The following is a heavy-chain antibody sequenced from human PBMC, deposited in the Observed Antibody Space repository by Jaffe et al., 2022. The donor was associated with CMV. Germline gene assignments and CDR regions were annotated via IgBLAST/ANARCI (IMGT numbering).Heavy chain of an antibody. V-gene: IGHV3-53*02. Sequence: EVQLVETGGGLIQPGGSLRLSCAASGFTVSSNYMSWVRQAPGKGLEWVSVIYSGGSTYYADSVKGRFTISRDNSKNTLYLQMNSLRAEDTAVYYCAQSYCSGGSCADYWGQGTLVTVSS. CDR2: IYSGGST. J-gene: IGHJ4*02. CDR3: AQSYCSGGSCADY. D-gene: IGHD2-15*01. CDR1: GFTVSSNY.